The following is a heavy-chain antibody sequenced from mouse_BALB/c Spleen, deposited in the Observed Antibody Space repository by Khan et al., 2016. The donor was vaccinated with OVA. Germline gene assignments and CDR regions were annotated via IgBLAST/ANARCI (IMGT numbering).Heavy chain of an antibody. CDR1: GFTFSDYY. CDR3: VRAGYGAFAY. D-gene: IGHD1-1*02. CDR2: ISDGGTST. V-gene: IGHV5-4*02. J-gene: IGHJ3*01. Sequence: EVELVESGGGLVKPGGSLKLSCAASGFTFSDYYMYWVRQTPEKRLEWVATISDGGTSTYYPDSVKGRFTISRDNAKNSLYLQMSSLKSEDTAIFYCVRAGYGAFAYWGQRTLVTVSA.